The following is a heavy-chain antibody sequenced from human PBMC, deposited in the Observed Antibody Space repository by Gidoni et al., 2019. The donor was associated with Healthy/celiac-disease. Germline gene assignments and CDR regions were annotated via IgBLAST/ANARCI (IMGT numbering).Heavy chain of an antibody. Sequence: EVQLVESGGGLVKPGGSMRLSCADSGFTFSRYSMNWVRQDPGKGLVWFSAISSSIRYIYYADSVKGRFTISRDNAKNSLYLQMNSLRAEDTAVYYCARDLVLYYYDSQTGYWGQGTLVTVSS. CDR1: GFTFSRYS. J-gene: IGHJ4*02. CDR3: ARDLVLYYYDSQTGY. V-gene: IGHV3-21*01. D-gene: IGHD3-22*01. CDR2: ISSSIRYI.